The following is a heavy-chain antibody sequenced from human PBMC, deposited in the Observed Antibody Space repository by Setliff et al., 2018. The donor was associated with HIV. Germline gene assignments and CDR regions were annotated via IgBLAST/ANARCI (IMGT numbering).Heavy chain of an antibody. J-gene: IGHJ4*02. V-gene: IGHV4-39*01. CDR3: ARHPELQNYGYFDY. CDR2: IYYSGST. Sequence: SETLSLTCTVSGGSISSSRYYWGWIRQPPGKGLEWIGSIYYSGSTYYNPSLKSRVTISVDTSKNQFSLKLSSVTAADTAVYSCARHPELQNYGYFDYWGQGTLVTVSS. CDR1: GGSISSSRYY. D-gene: IGHD3-10*01.